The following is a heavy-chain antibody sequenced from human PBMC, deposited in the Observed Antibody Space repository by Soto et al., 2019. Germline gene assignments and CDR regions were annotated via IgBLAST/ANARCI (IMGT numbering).Heavy chain of an antibody. CDR2: ISYDGSNK. CDR1: GFTFSSYA. J-gene: IGHJ4*02. Sequence: GGSLRLSCAASGFTFSSYAMHWVRQAPGKGLEWVAVISYDGSNKYYADSVKGRFTISRDNSKNTLYLQMNSLRAEDTAVYYCARGGGGGLFEHWGQGVLVTVSS. V-gene: IGHV3-30-3*01. D-gene: IGHD2-21*01. CDR3: ARGGGGGLFEH.